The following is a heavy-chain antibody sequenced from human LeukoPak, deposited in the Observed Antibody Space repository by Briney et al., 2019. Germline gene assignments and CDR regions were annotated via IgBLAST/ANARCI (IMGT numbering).Heavy chain of an antibody. D-gene: IGHD1-26*01. CDR1: GGTFSSYA. CDR2: IIPIFGTA. V-gene: IGHV1-69*01. CDR3: ASGMGATEFDY. Sequence: GASVKVSCKASGGTFSSYAISWVRQAPGQGLEWMGGIIPIFGTADYAQKFQGRVTITADESTSTAYVELSSLRSEDTAVYYCASGMGATEFDYWGQGTLVTVSS. J-gene: IGHJ4*02.